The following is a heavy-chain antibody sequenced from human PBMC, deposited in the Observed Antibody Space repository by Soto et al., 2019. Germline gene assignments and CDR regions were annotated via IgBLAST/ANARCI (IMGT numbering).Heavy chain of an antibody. V-gene: IGHV1-69*01. Sequence: QVQLVQSGAEVKKPGSSVKVSCKASGGTFSSYAISWVRQAPGQGLEWMGGIIPIFGTANYAQKFQGRVTITADESTSTAYMELSSLRSEDTAVYYCARALRYCSSTSCYGDCYYYGMDVWGQGTTVTVSS. CDR1: GGTFSSYA. J-gene: IGHJ6*02. CDR3: ARALRYCSSTSCYGDCYYYGMDV. D-gene: IGHD2-2*01. CDR2: IIPIFGTA.